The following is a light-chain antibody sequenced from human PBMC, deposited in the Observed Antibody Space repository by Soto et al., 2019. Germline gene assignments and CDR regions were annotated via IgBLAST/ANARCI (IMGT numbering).Light chain of an antibody. V-gene: IGLV2-14*03. CDR1: SSDVGGYNY. CDR2: DVT. J-gene: IGLJ2*01. Sequence: QSALTQPASVPGSPGQSITIPCTGTSSDVGGYNYVSWYQYHPGKAPKLMIFDVTNRPSGVSNRFSGSKSGNTASLTISGLQVEDEADYYCSSFSGSSTWVFGGGTKLTVL. CDR3: SSFSGSSTWV.